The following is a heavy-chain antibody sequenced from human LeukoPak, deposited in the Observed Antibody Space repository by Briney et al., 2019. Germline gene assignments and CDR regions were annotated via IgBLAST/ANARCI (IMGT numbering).Heavy chain of an antibody. D-gene: IGHD1-26*01. CDR3: AKHLRATNTFTFFGLDV. CDR1: GFSFKDYA. CDR2: ISWNGGST. J-gene: IGHJ6*02. Sequence: GGSLRLSCAATGFSFKDYAMHWVRQIPGKGLEWVSAISWNGGSTAYADSVKGRFTISRDNAKNSLFLQLSNLRPEDTALYYCAKHLRATNTFTFFGLDVWGQGTTVTVSS. V-gene: IGHV3-9*01.